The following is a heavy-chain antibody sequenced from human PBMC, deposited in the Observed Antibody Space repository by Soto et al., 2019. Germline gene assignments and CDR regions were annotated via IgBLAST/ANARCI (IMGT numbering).Heavy chain of an antibody. V-gene: IGHV1-69*08. CDR3: ARDIGNITNHWYFDL. Sequence: QVQLVQSGAEVKKPGSSVKVSCKASGGTFSSYTISWVRQAPGQGLEWMGRIIPILGIANYAQKFQGRVTITADKSTSTAYMELSSLRSEDTAVYYCARDIGNITNHWYFDLWGRGTLVTVSS. J-gene: IGHJ2*01. CDR2: IIPILGIA. CDR1: GGTFSSYT. D-gene: IGHD3-10*01.